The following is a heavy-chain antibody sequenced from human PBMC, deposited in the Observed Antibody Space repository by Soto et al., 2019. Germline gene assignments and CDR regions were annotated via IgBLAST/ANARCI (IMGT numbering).Heavy chain of an antibody. CDR2: ISAYNGNT. Sequence: QVQLVQSGAEVKKPGASVKVSCKASGYTFTSYGISWVRQAPGQGLEWMGWISAYNGNTNYAQKRQGRVTMTTDTSTSTAYMELRSLRSDDTAVYYCARDYGDSSGWYAVFLGYYGMDVWGQGTTVTVSS. CDR3: ARDYGDSSGWYAVFLGYYGMDV. J-gene: IGHJ6*02. V-gene: IGHV1-18*04. D-gene: IGHD6-19*01. CDR1: GYTFTSYG.